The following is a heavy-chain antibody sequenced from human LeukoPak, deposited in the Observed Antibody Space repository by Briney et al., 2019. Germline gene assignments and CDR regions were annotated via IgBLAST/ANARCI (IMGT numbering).Heavy chain of an antibody. CDR1: GFTFDDYA. J-gene: IGHJ5*02. Sequence: GGSLRLSCAAAGFTFDDYAMHWVRHGPGKGLEWVSGISWNSGSIGYAASVTGRFTISRDNAKNSLYLQMNSLRAEDTALYYCAKGTGYSYGNNWFDPWGQGTLVTVSS. D-gene: IGHD5-18*01. CDR3: AKGTGYSYGNNWFDP. CDR2: ISWNSGSI. V-gene: IGHV3-9*01.